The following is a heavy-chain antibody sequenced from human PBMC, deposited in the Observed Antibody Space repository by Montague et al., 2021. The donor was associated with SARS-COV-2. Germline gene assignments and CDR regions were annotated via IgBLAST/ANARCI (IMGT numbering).Heavy chain of an antibody. CDR3: ARDITLGMDV. CDR1: GYSISSGYY. CDR2: IEYSGST. J-gene: IGHJ6*02. V-gene: IGHV4-38-2*02. Sequence: SETRSLTCIVSGYSISSGYYWGWVRQTPGKGLEWLGFIEYSGSTYYNPSLKTRVTMSLDTSKNQFFLKLTSVTAADTALYYCARDITLGMDVWGRGTTVTVSS.